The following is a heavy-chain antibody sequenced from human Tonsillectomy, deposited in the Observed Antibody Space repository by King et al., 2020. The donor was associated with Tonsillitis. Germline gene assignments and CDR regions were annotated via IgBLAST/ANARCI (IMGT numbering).Heavy chain of an antibody. CDR3: ARGIERFSMVLGGDDYYSYGMDV. Sequence: VQLQQSGPGLVKPSQTLSLTCAISGDSVSSNSAAWXWXRQSPSXXLXXXXXXYYXSXXXXDYAXSVXSRITXNXDTSKNQFSLQLNSVTPEDTAVYXCARGIERFSMVLGGDDYYSYGMDVWGQGTTVTVSS. CDR2: XYYXSXXXX. V-gene: IGHV6-1*01. J-gene: IGHJ6*02. CDR1: GDSVSSNSAA. D-gene: IGHD3-10*01.